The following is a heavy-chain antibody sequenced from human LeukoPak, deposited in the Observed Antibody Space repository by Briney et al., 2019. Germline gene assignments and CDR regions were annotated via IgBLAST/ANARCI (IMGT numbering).Heavy chain of an antibody. CDR2: IYYSGST. V-gene: IGHV4-59*08. Sequence: PSETLSLTCTVSGGSISSYYWSWIRQPPGKGLEWIGYIYYSGSTNYIPSLKSRVTISVDTSKNQFSLKLSSVTAADTAVYYCARHRYCSGGSCSLRYFDYWGQGTLVTVSS. CDR1: GGSISSYY. J-gene: IGHJ4*02. D-gene: IGHD2-15*01. CDR3: ARHRYCSGGSCSLRYFDY.